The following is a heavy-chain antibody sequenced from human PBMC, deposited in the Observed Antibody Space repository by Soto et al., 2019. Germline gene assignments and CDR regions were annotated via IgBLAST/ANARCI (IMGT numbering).Heavy chain of an antibody. D-gene: IGHD4-4*01. V-gene: IGHV4-34*01. CDR2: INHSGST. CDR1: GGSFSGYY. CDR3: ASGGHTVTPKD. Sequence: QVQLQQWGAGLLKPSETLSLTCAAYGGSFSGYYWSWIRQPPGKGLEWIGEINHSGSTNYNPSLKSRVTISVDTSKNQFSLKLSSVTAADTAVYYCASGGHTVTPKDWGQGTLVTVSS. J-gene: IGHJ4*02.